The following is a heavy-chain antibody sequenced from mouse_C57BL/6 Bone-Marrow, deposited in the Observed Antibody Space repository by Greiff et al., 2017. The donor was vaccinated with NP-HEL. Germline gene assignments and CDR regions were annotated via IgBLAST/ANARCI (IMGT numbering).Heavy chain of an antibody. Sequence: EVKVVESGGGLVKPGGSLKLSCAASGFTFSSYAMSWVRQTPEQRLEWVATISDGGSYTYYPDNVKGRFTISRDNAKNNLYLQMSHLKSEDTATYYCAREFTTGGFAYWGQGTLVTVSA. D-gene: IGHD1-1*01. J-gene: IGHJ3*01. CDR1: GFTFSSYA. CDR2: ISDGGSYT. CDR3: AREFTTGGFAY. V-gene: IGHV5-4*01.